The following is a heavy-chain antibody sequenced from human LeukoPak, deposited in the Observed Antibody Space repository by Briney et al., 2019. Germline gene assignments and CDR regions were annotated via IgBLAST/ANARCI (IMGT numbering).Heavy chain of an antibody. CDR2: ITDSGGST. V-gene: IGHV3-23*01. CDR3: AKGSSSSRPYYFDY. J-gene: IGHJ4*02. CDR1: GFSFCSYA. Sequence: AGVSLRLSCAASGFSFCSYAVRWVPQAPGKGLEWVSAITDSGGSTYHADSVKGRFTISRDNSKNALFLQMNSLRVEDTAVYYCAKGSSSSRPYYFDYWGQGTLVTVSS. D-gene: IGHD6-6*01.